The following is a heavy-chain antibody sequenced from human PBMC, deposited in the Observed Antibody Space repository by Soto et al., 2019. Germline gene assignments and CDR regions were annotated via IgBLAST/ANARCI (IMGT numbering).Heavy chain of an antibody. V-gene: IGHV3-30-3*01. Sequence: QVQLVESGGGVVQPGRSLRLSCAASGFTFSSYAMHWVRQAPGKGLEWVAVISYDGSNKYYADSVKGRFTISRDNSKNTLDQQMNSLRAEDTAVYYCARASIAARHDYWGQGTLVTVSS. CDR3: ARASIAARHDY. J-gene: IGHJ4*02. D-gene: IGHD6-6*01. CDR1: GFTFSSYA. CDR2: ISYDGSNK.